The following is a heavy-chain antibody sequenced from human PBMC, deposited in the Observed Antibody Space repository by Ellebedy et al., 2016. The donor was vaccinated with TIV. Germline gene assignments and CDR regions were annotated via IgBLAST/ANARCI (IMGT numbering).Heavy chain of an antibody. J-gene: IGHJ3*02. CDR3: AIRYGTSPFDI. CDR2: INSDGSST. CDR1: GLTFSTYW. D-gene: IGHD3-9*01. V-gene: IGHV3-74*01. Sequence: PGGSLRLSCAASGLTFSTYWMHRVRQAPGKGLVWVSRINSDGSSTSYADSVKGRFTISRDNAKNTLYLQMNSLRAEDTAVYYCAIRYGTSPFDIWGQGTMVTVSS.